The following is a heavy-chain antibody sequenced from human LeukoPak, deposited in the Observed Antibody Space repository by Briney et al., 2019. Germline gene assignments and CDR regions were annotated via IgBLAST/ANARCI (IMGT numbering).Heavy chain of an antibody. D-gene: IGHD3-10*01. J-gene: IGHJ6*02. CDR2: IYYSGST. CDR1: GGSISSYY. CDR3: ARVPAREWFGEMDGHYMINYYYCGMDV. Sequence: PSETLSLTCTVSGGSISSYYWNWIPQPPGKGLEWIGSIYYSGSTNYNPSLKRRVNISVDTCKSQFSLKLSSVTAADTAVYYCARVPAREWFGEMDGHYMINYYYCGMDVWGQGTTVTVSS. V-gene: IGHV4-59*01.